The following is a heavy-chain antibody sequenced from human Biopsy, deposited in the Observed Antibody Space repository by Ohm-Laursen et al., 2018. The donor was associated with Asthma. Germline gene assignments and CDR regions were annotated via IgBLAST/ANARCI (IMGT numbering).Heavy chain of an antibody. CDR1: GGSISSFY. CDR3: VRAVRNEQWLAPFDY. J-gene: IGHJ4*02. CDR2: VYWTGST. D-gene: IGHD6-19*01. Sequence: PGTLSLTCSVYGGSISSFYWSWIRQSPEKGLEWMGNVYWTGSTNYNPSLKSRVTMSVDTSKNRMFLELTSVTAADTAIYYCVRAVRNEQWLAPFDYWGQGKPVTVSS. V-gene: IGHV4-59*01.